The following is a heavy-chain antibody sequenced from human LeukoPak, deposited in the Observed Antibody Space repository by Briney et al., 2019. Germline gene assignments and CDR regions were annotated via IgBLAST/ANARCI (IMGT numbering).Heavy chain of an antibody. CDR2: IDQAGNDK. V-gene: IGHV3-7*05. CDR1: GFTFYSYW. D-gene: IGHD2-15*01. CDR3: ARVIVLVLAASDHFDY. Sequence: PGGSLRLSCAASGFTFYSYWMTWVRQAPGKGLEWVANIDQAGNDKHYVDSVKGRFTISRDNAKSSLSLEMNNLRAEDTAVYYCARVIVLVLAASDHFDYWGQGTLVTVSS. J-gene: IGHJ4*02.